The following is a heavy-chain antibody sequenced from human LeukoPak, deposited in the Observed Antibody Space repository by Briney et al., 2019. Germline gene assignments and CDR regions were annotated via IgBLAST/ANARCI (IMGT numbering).Heavy chain of an antibody. Sequence: GGSLRLSCAASGFTFSSYSMNWVRQAPGKGLEWVSSISSSSSYIYYADSVKGRFTISRDNAKNSLYLQMNSLKTEDTAVYYCTKYYYDSTGYGPNWFDPWGQGTLVTVSS. CDR2: ISSSSSYI. V-gene: IGHV3-21*03. CDR1: GFTFSSYS. J-gene: IGHJ5*02. CDR3: TKYYYDSTGYGPNWFDP. D-gene: IGHD3-22*01.